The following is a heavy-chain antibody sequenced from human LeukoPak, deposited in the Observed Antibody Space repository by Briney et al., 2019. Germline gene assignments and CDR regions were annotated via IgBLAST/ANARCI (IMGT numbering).Heavy chain of an antibody. CDR2: ISTYSGNA. D-gene: IGHD3-3*01. V-gene: IGHV1-18*01. CDR1: GYSFITHG. Sequence: ASVKVSCKASGYSFITHGITWVRQAPGQGLQWVGWISTYSGNAHYAQRLQDRVTLSKDTATTTAYLEVRNLRSDDTAVYYSARDLAVLGVVFTSYMDVWGKGTPVIVSS. CDR3: ARDLAVLGVVFTSYMDV. J-gene: IGHJ6*03.